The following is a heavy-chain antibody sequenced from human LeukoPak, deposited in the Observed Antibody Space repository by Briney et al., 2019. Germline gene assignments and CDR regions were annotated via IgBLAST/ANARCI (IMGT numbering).Heavy chain of an antibody. CDR3: AKAPIVATIIGWFDP. J-gene: IGHJ5*02. CDR1: GFTFSSYG. Sequence: RSLRLSCAASGFTFSSYGMHWVRQAPGKGLEWVAVISYDGSNKYYADSVKGRFTISRDNSKNTLYLQMNSLRAEDTAVYYCAKAPIVATIIGWFDPWGQGTLVTVSS. D-gene: IGHD5-12*01. CDR2: ISYDGSNK. V-gene: IGHV3-30*18.